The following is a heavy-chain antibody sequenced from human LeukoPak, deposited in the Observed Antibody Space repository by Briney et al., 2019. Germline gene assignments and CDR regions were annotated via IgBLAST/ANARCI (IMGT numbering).Heavy chain of an antibody. Sequence: GESLQISCQGSGSSFTTYWIGWVRQLPGKGLEWMGIIYPGDSDTRYSPSLQGQVTISADKSISTAYLQWSSLKASDTAMYYCARLTSGWWYWGQGTLVTVSS. V-gene: IGHV5-51*01. CDR1: GSSFTTYW. J-gene: IGHJ4*02. D-gene: IGHD6-19*01. CDR3: ARLTSGWWY. CDR2: IYPGDSDT.